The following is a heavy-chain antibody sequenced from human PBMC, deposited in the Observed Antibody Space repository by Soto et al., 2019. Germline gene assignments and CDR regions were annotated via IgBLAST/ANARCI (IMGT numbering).Heavy chain of an antibody. V-gene: IGHV3-66*01. Sequence: EVQLVESGGGLVQPGGSLRLSCAASGFTVSSNYMSWVRQAPGKGLEWVSVIYSGGSTYYADSVKGRFTISRDNSKIXLYLQMNSLRAEDTAVDYCARVSHAYSSGWYYFDYWGQGTLVTVSS. CDR3: ARVSHAYSSGWYYFDY. CDR1: GFTVSSNY. J-gene: IGHJ4*02. D-gene: IGHD6-19*01. CDR2: IYSGGST.